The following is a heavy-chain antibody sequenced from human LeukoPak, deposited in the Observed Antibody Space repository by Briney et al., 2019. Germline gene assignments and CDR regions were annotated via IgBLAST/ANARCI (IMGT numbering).Heavy chain of an antibody. V-gene: IGHV3-23*01. CDR2: ISDNGGAT. D-gene: IGHD2-21*01. CDR3: AKKGHMNSGWYYL. J-gene: IGHJ5*02. CDR1: GFTFSDYS. Sequence: GGSLRLSCAASGFTFSDYSMNWVRQAPGKGLEWVSIISDNGGATNYADSVKGRFTISRDNSKNTPHLQMNSLRVEDAAVYYCAKKGHMNSGWYYLWGQGTLVTVSS.